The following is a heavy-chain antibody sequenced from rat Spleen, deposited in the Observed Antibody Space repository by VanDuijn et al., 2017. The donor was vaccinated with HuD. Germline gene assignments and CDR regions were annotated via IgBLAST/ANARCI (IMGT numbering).Heavy chain of an antibody. J-gene: IGHJ4*01. D-gene: IGHD1-11*01. CDR2: ISPSGATT. V-gene: IGHV5-19*01. CDR3: ATDYFGGYVLDA. Sequence: EVQLVESGGGLVQPGRSLKLSCAASGFTFSNYGMAWVRQAPTKGLEWVTSISPSGATTNYRDSVKGRFTISRDNARGTLYLQMDSLRSEDTATYYCATDYFGGYVLDAWGQGASVTVSS. CDR1: GFTFSNYG.